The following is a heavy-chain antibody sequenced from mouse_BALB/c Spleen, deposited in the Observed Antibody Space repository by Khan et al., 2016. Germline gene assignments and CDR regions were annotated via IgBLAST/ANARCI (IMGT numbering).Heavy chain of an antibody. CDR2: INPSNGDT. CDR3: TRAGYDYPFAY. D-gene: IGHD2-4*01. J-gene: IGHJ3*01. Sequence: VQLQESGAELVKPGASVKLSCKASGYTFTSYYMYWVKQRPGQGLEWIGEINPSNGDTNFNERFKSKATLTVDKSSSTTYIQLSSLTSEDSAVYYCTRAGYDYPFAYWGQGTLVTVSA. V-gene: IGHV1S81*02. CDR1: GYTFTSYY.